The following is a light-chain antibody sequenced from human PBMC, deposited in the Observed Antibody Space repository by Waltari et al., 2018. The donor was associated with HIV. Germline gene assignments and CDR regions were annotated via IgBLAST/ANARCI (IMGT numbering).Light chain of an antibody. CDR3: QQYNNWPPWT. CDR1: QSVSSN. V-gene: IGKV3-15*01. Sequence: EIVMTQSPATLSVSPGERATLSCRASQSVSSNLAWYQQKPGQAPRLLIYGASTRATGIPARCSVSGSGTEFTLTISSLQSEDFAVYYCQQYNNWPPWTFGQGTKVEIK. J-gene: IGKJ1*01. CDR2: GAS.